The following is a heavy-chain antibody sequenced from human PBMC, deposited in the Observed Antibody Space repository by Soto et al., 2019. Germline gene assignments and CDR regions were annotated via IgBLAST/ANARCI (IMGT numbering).Heavy chain of an antibody. V-gene: IGHV4-34*01. CDR3: ARGLSYVWGSYRYTAKNNWFDP. Sequence: SETLSLTCAVYGGSFSGYYWSWIRQPPGKGLEWIGEINHSGSTNYNPSLKSRVTISVDTSKNQFSLKLSSVTAADTAVYYCARGLSYVWGSYRYTAKNNWFDPWGQGTLVTVSS. J-gene: IGHJ5*02. CDR2: INHSGST. CDR1: GGSFSGYY. D-gene: IGHD3-16*02.